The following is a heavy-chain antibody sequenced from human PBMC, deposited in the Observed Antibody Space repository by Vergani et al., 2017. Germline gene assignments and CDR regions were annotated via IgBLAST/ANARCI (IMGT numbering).Heavy chain of an antibody. CDR2: TYYRSKWSN. V-gene: IGHV6-1*01. CDR3: ARGRRDSYGDYYYYYMDV. Sequence: QVQLQQSGPGLVKPSQTLSLTCAISGDSVSSNSAAWNWIMQSPSRGLEWLGRTYYRSKWSNDYAVSVKSRITINPDTSKNQFSLKLCSVTAADTAVYYCARGRRDSYGDYYYYYMDVWGKGTTVTVSS. D-gene: IGHD4-17*01. CDR1: GDSVSSNSAA. J-gene: IGHJ6*03.